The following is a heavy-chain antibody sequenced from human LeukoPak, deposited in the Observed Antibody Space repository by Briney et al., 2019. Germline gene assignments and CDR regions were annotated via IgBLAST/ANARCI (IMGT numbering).Heavy chain of an antibody. CDR3: AKNLDGVATYFDY. V-gene: IGHV3-21*04. CDR2: ISSGSSYI. CDR1: GFTFSSYS. J-gene: IGHJ4*02. D-gene: IGHD5-12*01. Sequence: GGSLRLSCAASGFTFSSYSMNWVRQAPGKGLEWVSSISSGSSYIYYADSVKGRFTISRDNAKNTLYLQMNSLRAEDTAVYYCAKNLDGVATYFDYWGQGTLVTVSS.